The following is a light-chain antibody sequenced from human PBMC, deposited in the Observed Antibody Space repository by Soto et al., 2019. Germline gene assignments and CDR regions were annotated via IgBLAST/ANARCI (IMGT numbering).Light chain of an antibody. CDR2: RNN. J-gene: IGLJ3*02. CDR1: SSNIGSNY. CDR3: AAWDDSLSGGV. V-gene: IGLV1-47*01. Sequence: QSVLPQPPSASGTPGQRVTLSCSGSSSNIGSNYVYWYQQRPGTAPKLLIYRNNQRPSGVPDRVSGYKSGTSASLAISWLRAEDEADYYCAAWDDSLSGGVFGGGTKLTVL.